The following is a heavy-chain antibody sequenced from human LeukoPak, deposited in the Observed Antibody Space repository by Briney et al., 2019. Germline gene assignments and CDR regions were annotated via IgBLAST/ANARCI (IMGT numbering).Heavy chain of an antibody. CDR3: ARDGESLDYYYYYGMDV. CDR2: ISAYNGNT. V-gene: IGHV1-18*01. Sequence: GASVTVSCTASGYTFTSYGISWVRQAPGQGLEWMGWISAYNGNTNYAQKLQGRVTMTTDTSTSTAYMELRSLRSDDTAVYYCARDGESLDYYYYYGMDVWGQGTTVTVSS. CDR1: GYTFTSYG. J-gene: IGHJ6*02. D-gene: IGHD2-21*01.